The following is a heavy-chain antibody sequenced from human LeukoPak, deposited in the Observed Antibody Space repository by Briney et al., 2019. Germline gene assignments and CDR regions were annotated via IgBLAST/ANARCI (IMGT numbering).Heavy chain of an antibody. CDR3: ARNRDWFDP. Sequence: SETLSLTCTVSGGSISSHYWSWIRQPPGKGLEWTGYIYYSGSTNYNPSLKSRVTISVDTSKNQFSLKLSSVTAADTAVYYCARNRDWFDPWGQGTLVTVSS. V-gene: IGHV4-59*11. CDR1: GGSISSHY. D-gene: IGHD3-10*01. CDR2: IYYSGST. J-gene: IGHJ5*02.